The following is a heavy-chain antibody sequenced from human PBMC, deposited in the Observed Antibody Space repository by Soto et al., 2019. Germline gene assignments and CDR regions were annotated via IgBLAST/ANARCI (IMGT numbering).Heavy chain of an antibody. J-gene: IGHJ4*02. V-gene: IGHV5-51*01. CDR1: GYSFTSYW. D-gene: IGHD3-9*01. Sequence: PGESLKISCKGSGYSFTSYWIGWVRQMPGKGLEWMGIIYPGDSDTRYSPSFQGQVTISADKSISTAYLQWSSLKASDTAMYYCARHPGYYDILTGYFDYWGQGTMVTVSS. CDR2: IYPGDSDT. CDR3: ARHPGYYDILTGYFDY.